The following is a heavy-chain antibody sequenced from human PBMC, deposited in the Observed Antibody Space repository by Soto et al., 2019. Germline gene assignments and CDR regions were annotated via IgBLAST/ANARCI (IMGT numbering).Heavy chain of an antibody. CDR2: ISYDGSNK. V-gene: IGHV3-30*18. J-gene: IGHJ6*02. D-gene: IGHD1-26*01. CDR3: AKGKGVGATHYGMDV. CDR1: GFTFSSYG. Sequence: GGSLRLSCAASGFTFSSYGMHWVRQAPGKWLEWVAVISYDGSNKYYADSVKGRFTISRDNSKNTLYLQMNSLRAEDTAVYYCAKGKGVGATHYGMDVWGQGXTVTVYS.